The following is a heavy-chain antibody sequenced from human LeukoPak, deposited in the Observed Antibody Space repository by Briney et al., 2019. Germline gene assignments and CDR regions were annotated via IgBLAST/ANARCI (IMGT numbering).Heavy chain of an antibody. Sequence: GGSLRLSCAASGFTVSSNYMSWVRQAPGKGLEWVSVIYSGGSTYYADSVKGRFTISSDNSKNTLYLQMNSLRAEDTAVYYCARADSSGYHPYFDYWGQGTLVTVSS. CDR1: GFTVSSNY. J-gene: IGHJ4*02. D-gene: IGHD3-22*01. CDR2: IYSGGST. V-gene: IGHV3-53*01. CDR3: ARADSSGYHPYFDY.